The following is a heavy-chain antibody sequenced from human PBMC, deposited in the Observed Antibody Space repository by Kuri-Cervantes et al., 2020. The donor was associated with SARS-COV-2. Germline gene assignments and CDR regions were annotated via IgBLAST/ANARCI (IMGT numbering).Heavy chain of an antibody. J-gene: IGHJ4*02. CDR3: AKSSSWYFDY. D-gene: IGHD6-13*01. V-gene: IGHV3-43D*03. Sequence: GGSLRLSCAASGFTFDDYAMHWVRQVPGKGLEWVSLISWDGGRTYYADSVKGRFTISRDNSKNTLYLQMNSLRAEDTAVYYCAKSSSWYFDYWGQGTLVTVSS. CDR1: GFTFDDYA. CDR2: ISWDGGRT.